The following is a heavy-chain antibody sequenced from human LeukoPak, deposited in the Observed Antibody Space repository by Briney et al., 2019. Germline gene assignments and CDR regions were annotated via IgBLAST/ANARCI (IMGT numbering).Heavy chain of an antibody. J-gene: IGHJ6*02. Sequence: SGVPLRLFCAASGFTFSSYAMLWVREAPGKGLEWVAVISYDGSNKYYADSVKGRFTISRDNSKNTLYLQMNSLRVEDTAVYYCARDLSEYCSGGSCYAGEYYYYGMDVWGQGTTVTVSS. CDR2: ISYDGSNK. CDR3: ARDLSEYCSGGSCYAGEYYYYGMDV. CDR1: GFTFSSYA. D-gene: IGHD2-15*01. V-gene: IGHV3-30*04.